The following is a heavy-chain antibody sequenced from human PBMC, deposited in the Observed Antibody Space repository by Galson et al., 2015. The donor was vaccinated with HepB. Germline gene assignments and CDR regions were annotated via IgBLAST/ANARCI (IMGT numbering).Heavy chain of an antibody. CDR3: ARGNDYVWGSYPYYFDY. V-gene: IGHV7-4-1*02. Sequence: SVKVSCKASGYTFTSYAMNWVRQAPGQGLEWMGWINTNTGNPTYAQGFTGRFVFSLDTSVSTAYLQISSLKAEDTAVYYCARGNDYVWGSYPYYFDYWGQGTLVTVSS. D-gene: IGHD3-16*01. CDR1: GYTFTSYA. CDR2: INTNTGNP. J-gene: IGHJ4*02.